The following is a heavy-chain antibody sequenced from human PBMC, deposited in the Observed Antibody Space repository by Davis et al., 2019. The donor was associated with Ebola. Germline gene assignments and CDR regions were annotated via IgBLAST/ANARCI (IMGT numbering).Heavy chain of an antibody. V-gene: IGHV3-30*18. D-gene: IGHD6-6*01. Sequence: GGSLRLSCAASGFTFSTYWMTWVRQAPGKGLEWVALISYDGSNRFYAASVEGRFTISRDNSRNTLSLQMNSLRAEDTAVYYCAKGGGTSSSDFRRTWGQGTLVTVSS. CDR3: AKGGGTSSSDFRRT. CDR2: ISYDGSNR. CDR1: GFTFSTYW. J-gene: IGHJ5*02.